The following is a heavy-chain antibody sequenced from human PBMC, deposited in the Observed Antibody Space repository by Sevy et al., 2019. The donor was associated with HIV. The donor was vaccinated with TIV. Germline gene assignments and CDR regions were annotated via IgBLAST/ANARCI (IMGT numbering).Heavy chain of an antibody. Sequence: GGSLRLSCAASGFTFSSYAMSWVRQAPGKGLEWVSAISGSGGSTYYADSVKGRFTISRDNSKNTLYLQMNSLRAEDTAVYYGTRGYYPLDYYYYLDVWGKGTTVTVSS. D-gene: IGHD3-10*01. CDR3: TRGYYPLDYYYYLDV. J-gene: IGHJ6*03. CDR2: ISGSGGST. V-gene: IGHV3-23*01. CDR1: GFTFSSYA.